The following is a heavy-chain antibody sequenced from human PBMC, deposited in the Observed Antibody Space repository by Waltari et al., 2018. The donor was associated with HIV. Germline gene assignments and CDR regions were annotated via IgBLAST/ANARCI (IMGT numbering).Heavy chain of an antibody. V-gene: IGHV3-15*01. D-gene: IGHD3-22*01. CDR1: GSEFNTSW. J-gene: IGHJ4*02. Sequence: EVQLVESGGGLVKPGESLRVSCASDGSEFNTSWMSWSRQAPEKGLEWVSRIKSKQSGGTVDYAAPVKGRFTISRDDSKNMMYLQMDSLESEDTAVYYCTTGSSGAEDYWGQGTLVTVSS. CDR2: IKSKQSGGTV. CDR3: TTGSSGAEDY.